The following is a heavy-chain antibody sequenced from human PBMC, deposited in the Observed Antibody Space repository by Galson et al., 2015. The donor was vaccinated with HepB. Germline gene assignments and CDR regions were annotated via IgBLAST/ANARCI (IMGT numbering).Heavy chain of an antibody. J-gene: IGHJ6*02. Sequence: SLRLSCAASAFTFSSYWMSWVRQAPGKGLEWLANINEDGSEKYYVDSVKGRFTISRDNAKKSLYLQMNSLRAEDTAVYYCARYDVWGPGTTVTVSS. CDR3: ARYDV. V-gene: IGHV3-7*01. CDR1: AFTFSSYW. CDR2: INEDGSEK.